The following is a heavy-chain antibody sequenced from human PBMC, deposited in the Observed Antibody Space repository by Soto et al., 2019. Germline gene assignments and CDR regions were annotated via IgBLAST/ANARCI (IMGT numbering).Heavy chain of an antibody. D-gene: IGHD3-22*01. CDR3: AKGGSGPMIVVVIDFDY. V-gene: IGHV3-23*01. CDR1: GFTFSSYA. J-gene: IGHJ4*02. Sequence: GGSLRLSCAASGFTFSSYAMSWVRQAPGKGLEWVSAISGSGGSTYYADSVKGRFTISRDNSKNTLYLQMNSLRAEDTAVYYCAKGGSGPMIVVVIDFDYWGQGTLVTV. CDR2: ISGSGGST.